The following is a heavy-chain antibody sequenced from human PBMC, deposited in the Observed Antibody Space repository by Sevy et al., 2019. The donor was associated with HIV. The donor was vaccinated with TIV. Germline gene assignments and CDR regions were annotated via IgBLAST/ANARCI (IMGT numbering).Heavy chain of an antibody. CDR3: ARDHNYAFDY. CDR1: GFTFSSYT. D-gene: IGHD3-16*01. Sequence: GGSLRLSCAASGFTFSSYTMNWVRQAPGKGLEWVSYITKNSDIMSYADSAKGRFTISRDNAKNSLYLQMNSLRDEDTAVYYCARDHNYAFDYWGQGTLVTVSS. V-gene: IGHV3-48*02. CDR2: ITKNSDIM. J-gene: IGHJ4*02.